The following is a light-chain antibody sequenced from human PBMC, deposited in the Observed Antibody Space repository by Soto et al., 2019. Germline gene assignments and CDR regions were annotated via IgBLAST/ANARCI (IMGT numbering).Light chain of an antibody. Sequence: QSVLTQPPSASGTPGQRVTICCCGSSSNIGSNTVNWYQQITGTAPKLLIYNDNQRPSGVPDRFSGSKSGTSGSLAISGLQSEDEGDYYCSAWDDSLNGHVVFGGGTKLTVL. CDR3: SAWDDSLNGHVV. J-gene: IGLJ2*01. CDR1: SSNIGSNT. CDR2: NDN. V-gene: IGLV1-44*01.